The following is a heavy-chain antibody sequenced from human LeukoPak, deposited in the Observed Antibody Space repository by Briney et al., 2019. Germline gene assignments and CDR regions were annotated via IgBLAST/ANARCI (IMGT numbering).Heavy chain of an antibody. CDR1: GHTFTTYW. D-gene: IGHD4-23*01. Sequence: GESLRISCKGSGHTFTTYWISWVRQMPGKGLEWMGRIDPSDSYTNYSPSFQGHVTVSADKSISTAYLQWSSLKASDTAMYYCARHRDRGYGGNSADYWGQGTLVTVSS. CDR2: IDPSDSYT. CDR3: ARHRDRGYGGNSADY. V-gene: IGHV5-10-1*01. J-gene: IGHJ4*02.